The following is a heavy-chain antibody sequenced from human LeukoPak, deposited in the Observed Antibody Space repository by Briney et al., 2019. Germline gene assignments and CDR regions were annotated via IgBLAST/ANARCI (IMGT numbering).Heavy chain of an antibody. D-gene: IGHD5-18*01. Sequence: GGSLRLSCAASGFTFSSYGMHWARQAPGKGLEWVAVISYDGSNKYYADSVKGRFTISRDNSKNTLYLQMNSLRAEDTAVYYCAKGGERGYSTFDYWGQGTLVTVSS. V-gene: IGHV3-30*18. CDR2: ISYDGSNK. CDR1: GFTFSSYG. J-gene: IGHJ4*02. CDR3: AKGGERGYSTFDY.